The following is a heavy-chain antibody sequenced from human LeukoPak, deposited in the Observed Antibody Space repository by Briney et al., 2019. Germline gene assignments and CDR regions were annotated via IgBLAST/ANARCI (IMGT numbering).Heavy chain of an antibody. D-gene: IGHD6-6*01. V-gene: IGHV4-4*07. J-gene: IGHJ4*02. Sequence: KPSETLSLTCTVSGGSITSYYWSWIRQPAGKGLDWIGRVHTSGSTNYNPSLKSRVTMSVDTAKNQFSLRLSSVTAADTAVYYCARDLLYSSSSDGQGYWGQGTLVTVSS. CDR2: VHTSGST. CDR3: ARDLLYSSSSDGQGY. CDR1: GGSITSYY.